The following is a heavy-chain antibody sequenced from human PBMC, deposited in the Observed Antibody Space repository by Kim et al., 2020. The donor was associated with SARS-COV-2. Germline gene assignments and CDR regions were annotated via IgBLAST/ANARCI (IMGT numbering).Heavy chain of an antibody. CDR1: GYTFTGYY. CDR2: INPNSGGT. D-gene: IGHD3-3*01. J-gene: IGHJ1*01. V-gene: IGHV1-2*02. Sequence: ASVKVSCKASGYTFTGYYMHWVRQAPGQGLEWMGWINPNSGGTNYAQKFQGRVTMTRDTSISTAYMELSRLRSDDTAVYYCASLATYYDFWSGYYVEYFQHWGQGTLVTVSS. CDR3: ASLATYYDFWSGYYVEYFQH.